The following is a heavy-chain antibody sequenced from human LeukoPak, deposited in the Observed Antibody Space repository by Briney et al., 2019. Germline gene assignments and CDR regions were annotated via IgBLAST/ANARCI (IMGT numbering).Heavy chain of an antibody. CDR1: GFTFSSYW. D-gene: IGHD3-10*01. CDR2: IKQDGSEK. Sequence: GGSLRLSCAASGFTFSSYWMSWVRQAPGKGLERVANIKQDGSEKYYVDSVKGRFTISRDNAKNSLYLQMNSLRAEDTAVYYCATSRDVLLWFGELYWGQGTLVTVSP. J-gene: IGHJ4*02. CDR3: ATSRDVLLWFGELY. V-gene: IGHV3-7*01.